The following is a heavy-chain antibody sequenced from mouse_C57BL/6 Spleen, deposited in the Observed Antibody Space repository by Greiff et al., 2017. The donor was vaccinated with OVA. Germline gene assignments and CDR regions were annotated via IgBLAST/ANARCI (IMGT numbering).Heavy chain of an antibody. CDR3: ARSGGTYYFDY. Sequence: VQLQQPGAELVRPGSSVKLSCKASGYTFTSYWMHWVKQRPIQGLEWIGNIDPSDSETHYNQKFKDKATLTVDKSSSTAYMQLSSLTSEDSAVYYCARSGGTYYFDYWGQGTTLTVSS. CDR1: GYTFTSYW. V-gene: IGHV1-52*01. D-gene: IGHD2-14*01. CDR2: IDPSDSET. J-gene: IGHJ2*01.